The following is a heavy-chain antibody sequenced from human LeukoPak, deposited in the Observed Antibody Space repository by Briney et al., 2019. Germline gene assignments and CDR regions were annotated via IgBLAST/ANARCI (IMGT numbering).Heavy chain of an antibody. CDR2: IYYSGTT. D-gene: IGHD3-10*01. V-gene: IGHV4-59*08. CDR1: GGSISSHY. J-gene: IGHJ4*02. CDR3: ARSSVSATYSGGY. Sequence: SETLSFTCTVSGGSISSHYSSWFRQPPGKGLEWIGYIYYSGTTNYNPSLKSRVTISADTSKNQFSLKLTSVTAADTAVYYCARSSVSATYSGGYWGQGTLVTVSS.